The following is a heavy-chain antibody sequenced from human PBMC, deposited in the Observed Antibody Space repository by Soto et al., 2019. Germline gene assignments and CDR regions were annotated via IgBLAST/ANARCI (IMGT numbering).Heavy chain of an antibody. D-gene: IGHD6-25*01. CDR2: IYSGGST. J-gene: IGHJ6*02. V-gene: IGHV3-53*01. Sequence: QPGGSLRLSXAASGFTVSSNYMSWVRQAPGKGLEWVSVIYSGGSTYYADSVKGRFTISRDNSKNTLYLQMNSLRAEDTAVYYCARDRLAYGMDVWGQGTTVTVSS. CDR3: ARDRLAYGMDV. CDR1: GFTVSSNY.